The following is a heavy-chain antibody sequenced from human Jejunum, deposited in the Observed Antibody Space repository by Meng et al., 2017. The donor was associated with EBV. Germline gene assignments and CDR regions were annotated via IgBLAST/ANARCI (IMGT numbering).Heavy chain of an antibody. CDR1: GGSIGSPAW. Sequence: QVQLQESGPGLVKPSGTLSLTCAVSGGSIGSPAWWSGVRQPPGKGLEWIGEISHSGTTQYNPSLKSRVTISVDESKNQLSLRLTSVTAADTAVYYCAKNSGFSIGGDDYWGRGTLVTVSS. J-gene: IGHJ4*01. V-gene: IGHV4-4*02. CDR3: AKNSGFSIGGDDY. D-gene: IGHD6-19*01. CDR2: ISHSGTT.